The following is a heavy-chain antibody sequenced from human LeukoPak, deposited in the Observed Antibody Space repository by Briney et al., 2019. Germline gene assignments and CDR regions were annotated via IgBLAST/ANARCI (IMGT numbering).Heavy chain of an antibody. V-gene: IGHV1-2*02. CDR3: ARDRRGAAAGPYYYYYMDV. CDR1: GYTFTGYC. CDR2: INPNSGGT. Sequence: VASVKVSCKASGYTFTGYCMHWVRQAPGQGLEWMGWINPNSGGTNYAQKFQGRVTMTRDTSISTAYMELSRLRSDDTAVYYCARDRRGAAAGPYYYYYMDVWGKGTTVTVSS. D-gene: IGHD6-13*01. J-gene: IGHJ6*03.